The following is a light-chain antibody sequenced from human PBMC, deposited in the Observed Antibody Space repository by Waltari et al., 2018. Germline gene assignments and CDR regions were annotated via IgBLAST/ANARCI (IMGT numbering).Light chain of an antibody. V-gene: IGLV2-8*01. J-gene: IGLJ2*01. CDR3: SSYGGSNTVV. CDR1: SSDVGAYNY. CDR2: EVS. Sequence: QSALTQPPSASGSPGQSVTISCTGPSSDVGAYNYVSWYQQPPGKAPKLMISEVSKRPSGVPDRFSGSKSGNTASLTVSGLQSEDEADYYCSSYGGSNTVVFGGGTKLTVL.